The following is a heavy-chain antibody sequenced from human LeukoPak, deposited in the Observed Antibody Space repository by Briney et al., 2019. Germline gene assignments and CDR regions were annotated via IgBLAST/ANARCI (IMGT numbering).Heavy chain of an antibody. CDR3: ARAQELADFDY. CDR1: GFTFSSYS. CDR2: ISSSSSYI. D-gene: IGHD6-13*01. Sequence: GGSLRLSCAASGFTFSSYSMYWVRQAPGKGLEWVSSISSSSSYIYYADSVKGRFTISRDNAKNSLYLQMNSLRAEDTAVYYCARAQELADFDYWGQGTLVTVSS. V-gene: IGHV3-21*01. J-gene: IGHJ4*02.